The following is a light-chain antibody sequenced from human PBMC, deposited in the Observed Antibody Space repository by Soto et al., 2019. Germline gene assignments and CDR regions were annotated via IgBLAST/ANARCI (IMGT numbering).Light chain of an antibody. V-gene: IGLV1-40*01. CDR1: SSNIGAGYD. Sequence: QSVLTQPPSVSGAPGQRVTISCTGSSSNIGAGYDVHWYQQFPGTAPKVLIYGNSNRPSGVPDRFSGSKSGTSVSLAITGLQAEDEADYYCQSFDSSLRDYVFGAGTKLTVL. CDR2: GNS. J-gene: IGLJ1*01. CDR3: QSFDSSLRDYV.